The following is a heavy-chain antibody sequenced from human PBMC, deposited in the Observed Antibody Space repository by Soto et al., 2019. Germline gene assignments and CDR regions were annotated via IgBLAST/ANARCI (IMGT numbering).Heavy chain of an antibody. Sequence: EVQLVESGGGLVKPGGSLRLSCAASGFTFNNARMSWVRQAPGKGVEWVGRVKSKAEGGTTDYATPVKGRFTISRDDSKHTVYLQMNSLKTEDTGLYYCTTIGTEVVVLSPGPSWDFELWGRGSLVSVSS. V-gene: IGHV3-15*01. J-gene: IGHJ2*01. CDR3: TTIGTEVVVLSPGPSWDFEL. D-gene: IGHD2-15*01. CDR2: VKSKAEGGTT. CDR1: GFTFNNAR.